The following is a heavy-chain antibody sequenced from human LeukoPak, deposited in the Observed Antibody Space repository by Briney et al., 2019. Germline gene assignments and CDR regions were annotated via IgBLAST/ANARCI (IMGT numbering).Heavy chain of an antibody. Sequence: PGGSLRLSCAASGFTFSSYSMNWVRQAPGKGLEWVSSISSTSNYIYYADSVKGRFTISRDNAKTSLYLQMNSLRAEDTAVYYCARDDRYSYGYSQSGHFDYRGQGILVTVSS. CDR1: GFTFSSYS. J-gene: IGHJ4*02. V-gene: IGHV3-21*01. D-gene: IGHD5-18*01. CDR2: ISSTSNYI. CDR3: ARDDRYSYGYSQSGHFDY.